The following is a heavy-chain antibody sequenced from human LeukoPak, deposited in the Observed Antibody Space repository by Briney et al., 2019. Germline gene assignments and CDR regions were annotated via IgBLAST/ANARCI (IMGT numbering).Heavy chain of an antibody. J-gene: IGHJ4*02. Sequence: ASVKVSCKVSGYTLTELSMHWVRQAPGKGLEWMGGFDPEDGETIYAQKFQGRVTMTEDTSTDTAYIELSSLRSEDTAVYYCATDSWELQGYFDYWGQGTLVTVSS. CDR3: ATDSWELQGYFDY. CDR2: FDPEDGET. CDR1: GYTLTELS. V-gene: IGHV1-24*01. D-gene: IGHD1-26*01.